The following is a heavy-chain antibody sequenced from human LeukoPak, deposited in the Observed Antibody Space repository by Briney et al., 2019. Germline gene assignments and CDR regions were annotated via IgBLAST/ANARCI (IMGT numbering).Heavy chain of an antibody. D-gene: IGHD2-15*01. CDR3: ATDRATQYFDY. CDR1: GITFRSYG. V-gene: IGHV3-30*02. Sequence: QSGGSLRLSCAASGITFRSYGMHWVRQAPGKGLEWVAFIWYDGSNKYYADSVKGRFTISRDNSRNTLFLQMNSLRAEDTAVYYCATDRATQYFDYWAREPWSASPQ. J-gene: IGHJ4*02. CDR2: IWYDGSNK.